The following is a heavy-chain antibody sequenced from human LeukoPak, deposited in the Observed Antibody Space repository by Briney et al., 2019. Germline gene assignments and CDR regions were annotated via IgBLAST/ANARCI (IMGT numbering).Heavy chain of an antibody. CDR1: GGSISSGDYY. CDR3: ARGEGVVIPIDY. D-gene: IGHD3-3*01. CDR2: IYYSGST. J-gene: IGHJ4*02. V-gene: IGHV4-30-4*01. Sequence: SETLSLTCTVSGGSISSGDYYWSWIRQPPGKGLEWIGYIYYSGSTYYNPSLKSRVTISVDTSKNQFSLKLSSVTAADTAVYYCARGEGVVIPIDYWGQGTLVTVSS.